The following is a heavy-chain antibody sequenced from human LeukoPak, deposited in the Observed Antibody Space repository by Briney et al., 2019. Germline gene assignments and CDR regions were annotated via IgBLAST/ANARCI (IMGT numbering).Heavy chain of an antibody. CDR3: ARRGSNYYDSSGNFDY. D-gene: IGHD3-22*01. CDR1: GGSISSSSYY. J-gene: IGHJ4*02. V-gene: IGHV4-39*01. CDR2: IYYSGST. Sequence: SETLSLTCTVSGGSISSSSYYWGWIRQPPGKGLEWFGSIYYSGSTYYNPSLKSRVTISVDTSKNQFSLKLSSVTAADTAVYYCARRGSNYYDSSGNFDYWGQGTLVTVSS.